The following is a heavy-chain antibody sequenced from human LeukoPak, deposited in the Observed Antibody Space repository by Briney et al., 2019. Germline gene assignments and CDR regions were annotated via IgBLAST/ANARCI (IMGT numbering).Heavy chain of an antibody. J-gene: IGHJ5*02. CDR1: GFTFSDYY. CDR3: ARSSAYYTDNWFDP. CDR2: ISSSGSTI. V-gene: IGHV3-11*04. D-gene: IGHD3-3*01. Sequence: PGGSLRLSCAASGFTFSDYYMSWIRQAPGKGLEWVSYISSSGSTIYYADSVKGRFTISRDNAKNSLYLQMNSLRAEDTAVYYCARSSAYYTDNWFDPWGQGTLVTVSS.